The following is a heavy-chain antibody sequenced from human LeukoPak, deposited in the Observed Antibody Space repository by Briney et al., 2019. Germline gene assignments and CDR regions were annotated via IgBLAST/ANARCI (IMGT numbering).Heavy chain of an antibody. CDR1: GLTVNNNY. Sequence: PGGSLRLSCAASGLTVNNNYMNWVRQAPGKGLEWVSALYIGGNTYYADSVRGRFTISRDNSKNTLYLQMNSLRAEDTAVYYCAKRYSSSWYFDYWGQGTLVTVSS. V-gene: IGHV3-53*01. D-gene: IGHD6-13*01. CDR3: AKRYSSSWYFDY. J-gene: IGHJ4*02. CDR2: LYIGGNT.